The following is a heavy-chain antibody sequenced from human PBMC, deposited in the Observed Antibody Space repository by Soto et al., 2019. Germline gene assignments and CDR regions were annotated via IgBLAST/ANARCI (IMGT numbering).Heavy chain of an antibody. CDR3: ARGRYGDY. D-gene: IGHD1-1*01. J-gene: IGHJ4*02. CDR1: GYAFTTYG. Sequence: QVHLVQSGAEVKKPGASVKVSCQGSGYAFTTYGITWVRQAPGQGLEWMGWISAHNGNTNYAQKLQGRVTVTRDTTRSTAYMERRRLRYDDTAVYYCARGRYGDYWGQGDLVTVS. CDR2: ISAHNGNT. V-gene: IGHV1-18*01.